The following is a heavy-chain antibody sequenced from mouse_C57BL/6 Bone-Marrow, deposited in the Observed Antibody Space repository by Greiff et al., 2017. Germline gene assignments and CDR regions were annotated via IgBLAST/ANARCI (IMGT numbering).Heavy chain of an antibody. CDR2: SRNKANDYTT. CDR3: ARDAEGLDY. J-gene: IGHJ2*01. Sequence: EVQVVESGGGLVQSGRSLRLSCATSGFTFSDFYMAWVRQAPGKGLEWIAASRNKANDYTTEYSASVKGRFIVSRDTSQSILYLQMNALRAEDTAIYYCARDAEGLDYWGQGTTLTVSS. CDR1: GFTFSDFY. V-gene: IGHV7-1*01. D-gene: IGHD3-3*01.